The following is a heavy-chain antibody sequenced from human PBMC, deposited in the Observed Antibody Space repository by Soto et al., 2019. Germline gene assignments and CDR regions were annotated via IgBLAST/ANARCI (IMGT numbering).Heavy chain of an antibody. CDR2: INSDGSST. D-gene: IGHD6-19*01. CDR3: AVAVAGPTAIGY. J-gene: IGHJ4*02. Sequence: GGSLRLSCAASGFTFSSYWMHWVRQAPGKGLVWVSRINSDGSSTSYADSVKGRFTISRDNAKNTLYLQMNSLRAEDTAVYYCAVAVAGPTAIGYWSQGTLVTVSS. V-gene: IGHV3-74*01. CDR1: GFTFSSYW.